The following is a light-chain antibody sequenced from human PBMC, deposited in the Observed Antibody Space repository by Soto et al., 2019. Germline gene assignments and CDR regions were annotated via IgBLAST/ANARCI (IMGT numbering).Light chain of an antibody. J-gene: IGKJ5*01. V-gene: IGKV3-15*01. CDR3: QQYNNWPPPIT. CDR1: QSVNTN. Sequence: EIVMTQSPATLSLSPGERATLSCRASQSVNTNLAWYQQKPGQAPRLLIYGASTRATDIPARFSGSGSGTDFTLTISSLQSEDFVIYYCQQYNNWPPPITFGQGTRLEIK. CDR2: GAS.